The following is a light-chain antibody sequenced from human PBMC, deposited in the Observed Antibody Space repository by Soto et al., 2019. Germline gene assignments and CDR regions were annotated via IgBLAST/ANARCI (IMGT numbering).Light chain of an antibody. CDR1: QSVSSKY. V-gene: IGKV3D-20*02. J-gene: IGKJ1*01. CDR3: QQLTDWPPQWT. Sequence: DIVLTQSPGTLSLSPGERATLSCRASQSVSSKYLAWYQQKPGQAPRVLIYGTSIRASGVPERFSGGGSGTDFTLTITRLEPEDFAVYYCQQLTDWPPQWTFGQGTKVEIK. CDR2: GTS.